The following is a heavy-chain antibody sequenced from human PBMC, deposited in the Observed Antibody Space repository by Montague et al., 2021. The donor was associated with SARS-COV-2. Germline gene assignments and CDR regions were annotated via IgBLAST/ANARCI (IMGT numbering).Heavy chain of an antibody. D-gene: IGHD3-9*01. J-gene: IGHJ6*02. CDR2: IDWDDDK. Sequence: PALVKPTQTLTLTCTFSGFSLSTSGMCVSWIRQPPGKALEWLARIDWDDDKYYSTSLKTRLTISKDTSKNQVVLTMTNMDPVDTATYYCARRTYDSLTGYDCGMDVWGQGTTVTVSS. CDR3: ARRTYDSLTGYDCGMDV. V-gene: IGHV2-70*11. CDR1: GFSLSTSGMC.